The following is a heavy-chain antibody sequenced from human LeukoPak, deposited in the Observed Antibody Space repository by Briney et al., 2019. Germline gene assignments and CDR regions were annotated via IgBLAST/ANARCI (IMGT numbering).Heavy chain of an antibody. CDR3: VREDAHTYYFDF. CDR2: IKSTGYTT. D-gene: IGHD2-2*01. Sequence: GASVKVSCKPSRYTFTRYHIHWVRQAPGQGLEWVAIIKSTGYTTDYAQKVQGRVTLTRHTSTSTVYMDLSSLSSEDTAVYYCVREDAHTYYFDFWGPGTLVTVSS. CDR1: RYTFTRYH. J-gene: IGHJ4*02. V-gene: IGHV1-46*01.